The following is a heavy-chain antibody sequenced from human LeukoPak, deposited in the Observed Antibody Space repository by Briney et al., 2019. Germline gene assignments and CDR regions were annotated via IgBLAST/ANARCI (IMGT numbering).Heavy chain of an antibody. Sequence: PPGGSLRLSCAASGFTFSSYAMSWVRQAPGKGLEWVSAISGSGGSTYYADSVKGRFTISRDNSKNTLYLQMNSLRAEDTAVYYCAKEGGYSSRIENSWAFDHWGQGTLVTVSS. D-gene: IGHD6-19*01. V-gene: IGHV3-23*01. J-gene: IGHJ4*02. CDR3: AKEGGYSSRIENSWAFDH. CDR2: ISGSGGST. CDR1: GFTFSSYA.